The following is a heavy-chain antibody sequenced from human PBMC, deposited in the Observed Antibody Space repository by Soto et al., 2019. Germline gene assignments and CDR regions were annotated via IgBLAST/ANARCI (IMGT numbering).Heavy chain of an antibody. Sequence: EVQLLESGGGLVQPGGSLRLSCAASGFTFSSYAMSWVRQAPGKGLEWVSAISGSGGSTYYADSVKGRFTISRDNSKNTLYLQMNSLRAEDTAVYYCAKWGYYYDSSGRHYYYGMDVWGQGTTVTVSS. J-gene: IGHJ6*02. D-gene: IGHD3-22*01. CDR3: AKWGYYYDSSGRHYYYGMDV. V-gene: IGHV3-23*01. CDR1: GFTFSSYA. CDR2: ISGSGGST.